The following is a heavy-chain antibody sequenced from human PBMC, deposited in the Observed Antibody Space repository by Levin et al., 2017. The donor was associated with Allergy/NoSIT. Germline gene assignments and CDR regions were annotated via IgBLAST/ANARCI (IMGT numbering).Heavy chain of an antibody. CDR2: INSDGSST. D-gene: IGHD3-3*01. J-gene: IGHJ4*02. Sequence: AGGSLRLSCAASGFTFSNYWMHWVRQAPGKGLVWVSHINSDGSSTSYADSVKGRFTISRDNAKNTLYLQMNSLRAEDTAVYYCARVGFDFWSGYLSYFDYWGQGTLVTVSS. V-gene: IGHV3-74*01. CDR1: GFTFSNYW. CDR3: ARVGFDFWSGYLSYFDY.